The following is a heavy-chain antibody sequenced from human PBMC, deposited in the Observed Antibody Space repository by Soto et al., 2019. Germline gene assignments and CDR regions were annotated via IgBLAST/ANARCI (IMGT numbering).Heavy chain of an antibody. V-gene: IGHV1-69*13. CDR2: IIPIFGTA. J-gene: IGHJ6*02. CDR1: GGTFSTYA. Sequence: ASVKDSCKASGGTFSTYAISWVRQAPGQGLEWMGGIIPIFGTANYAQKFQGRVTITADESTSTAYMELSSLRSEDTAVYYCARLEQDGMDVWGQGTTVTVSS. CDR3: ARLEQDGMDV.